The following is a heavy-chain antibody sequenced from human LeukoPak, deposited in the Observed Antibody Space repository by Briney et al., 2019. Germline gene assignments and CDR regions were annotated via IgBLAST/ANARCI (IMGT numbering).Heavy chain of an antibody. V-gene: IGHV3-74*01. Sequence: GGSLRLSCAASGFTFSNYWMHWVRQAPGKGLVWVSRINSHGSSTTYADSVKGRFTISRDNAKNPLYLQMNSLRADDTAVYYCARDRATTMFDYWAQGTLVTVSS. CDR3: ARDRATTMFDY. CDR2: INSHGSST. J-gene: IGHJ4*02. D-gene: IGHD5-24*01. CDR1: GFTFSNYW.